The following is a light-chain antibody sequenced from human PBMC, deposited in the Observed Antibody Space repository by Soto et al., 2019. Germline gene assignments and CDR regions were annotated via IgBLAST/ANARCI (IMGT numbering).Light chain of an antibody. CDR3: QQYNGYSPWT. CDR1: QSISTW. J-gene: IGKJ1*01. CDR2: KAS. Sequence: DIQMTQSPSTLSASVGDRVTITCRASQSISTWLAWYQQKPGKAPNLLIYKASSLESGVPSRFSGRGSGTEFTLTISSLQPDDFATYYSQQYNGYSPWTFGQGTKVEIK. V-gene: IGKV1-5*03.